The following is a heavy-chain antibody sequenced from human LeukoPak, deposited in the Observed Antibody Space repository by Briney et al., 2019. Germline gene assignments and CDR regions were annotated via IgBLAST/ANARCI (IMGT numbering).Heavy chain of an antibody. CDR3: ARAPSIAAAGTSDY. J-gene: IGHJ4*02. V-gene: IGHV3-7*03. D-gene: IGHD6-13*01. CDR2: IRQDGSEK. CDR1: GFTFSTYW. Sequence: PGGSLRLSCAASGFTFSTYWMSWVRQAPGKGLEWVATIRQDGSEKHYVDSVEGRFTISRDNAKNSLYLQMNSLRAEDTAVYYCARAPSIAAAGTSDYWGQGTLVTVSS.